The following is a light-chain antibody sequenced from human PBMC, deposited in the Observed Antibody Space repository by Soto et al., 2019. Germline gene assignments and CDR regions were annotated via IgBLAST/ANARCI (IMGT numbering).Light chain of an antibody. CDR1: QSIFYSSNKKNY. Sequence: DIVMTQSPDSLAVSLGERATINCKSSQSIFYSSNKKNYLAWYLQKPGQPPKLLIYWASTRESGVPDRFSGSGSGTDFTLTISSLQAEDVAVYYCQQYYSTPWTFGQGTNVEIK. CDR3: QQYYSTPWT. V-gene: IGKV4-1*01. J-gene: IGKJ1*01. CDR2: WAS.